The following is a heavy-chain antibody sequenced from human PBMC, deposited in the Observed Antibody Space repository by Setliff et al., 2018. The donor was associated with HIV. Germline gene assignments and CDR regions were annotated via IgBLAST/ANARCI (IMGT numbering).Heavy chain of an antibody. V-gene: IGHV3-7*01. CDR2: IKEDGSEK. CDR3: ATNFLYDILTGYFPYQFDQ. Sequence: PGGSLRLSCAASGFTFSSYWMSWVRQAPGKGLEWVANIKEDGSEKYYVDSVKGRFTISRDNAKDSMFLQMNSLRGEDTAVYHCATNFLYDILTGYFPYQFDQWGQGTLVTVSS. CDR1: GFTFSSYW. D-gene: IGHD3-9*01. J-gene: IGHJ4*02.